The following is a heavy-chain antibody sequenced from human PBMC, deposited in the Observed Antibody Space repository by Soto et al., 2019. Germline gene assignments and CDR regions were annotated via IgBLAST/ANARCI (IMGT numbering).Heavy chain of an antibody. D-gene: IGHD3-10*01. Sequence: PSETLSLTCTVSGGSISSYYWSWIRQPPGKGLEWIGYIYYSGSTNYNPSLKSRVTISVDTSKNQFSLKLSSVTAADTAVYYCARVVRGVIISHYYYYMDVWGKGTTVTVSS. V-gene: IGHV4-59*01. CDR1: GGSISSYY. CDR3: ARVVRGVIISHYYYYMDV. J-gene: IGHJ6*03. CDR2: IYYSGST.